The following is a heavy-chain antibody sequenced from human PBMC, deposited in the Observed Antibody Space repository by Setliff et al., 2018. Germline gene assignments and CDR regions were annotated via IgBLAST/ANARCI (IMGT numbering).Heavy chain of an antibody. D-gene: IGHD2-2*01. CDR1: GGTFSNIG. Sequence: GASVKVSCKASGGTFSNIGISWVRQAPGQGLEWMGWNSVYAREFQGRVTMTIDTPTSTAYMELRSLRSDDTAVYYCARGPPDFVVVPAAAKFDYWGPGTLVTVSS. J-gene: IGHJ4*02. CDR2: NSV. CDR3: ARGPPDFVVVPAAAKFDY. V-gene: IGHV1-18*01.